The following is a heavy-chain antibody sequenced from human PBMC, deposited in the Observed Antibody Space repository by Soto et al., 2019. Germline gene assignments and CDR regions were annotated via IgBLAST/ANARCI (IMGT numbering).Heavy chain of an antibody. J-gene: IGHJ3*02. CDR1: GFNFSSYG. V-gene: IGHV3-30*18. Sequence: PGGSLRLSCAASGFNFSSYGMHWVRQAPGKGLEWVAGISYDGSNKYYADSVKGRFTISRDNSKNTLYLQMNSLRAEDTDVYYCAKDFLKAAFDIWGQGTMVTVSS. CDR3: AKDFLKAAFDI. CDR2: ISYDGSNK.